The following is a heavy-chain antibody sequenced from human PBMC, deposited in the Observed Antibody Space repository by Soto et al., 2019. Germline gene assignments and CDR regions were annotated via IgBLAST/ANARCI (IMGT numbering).Heavy chain of an antibody. CDR2: IIPLHNTS. D-gene: IGHD1-20*01. Sequence: QVQLLQSGAEVKKPGSSVKVSCKVSGGAFSNYALNWVRHGPGQRLEWLGGIIPLHNTSNYSLKFLGRVTVTADISSTTVYMEVNSLTSDDTATYYCASWSNWNPLYYDGLDVWGQGTTVTVSS. J-gene: IGHJ6*02. CDR1: GGAFSNYA. V-gene: IGHV1-69*06. CDR3: ASWSNWNPLYYDGLDV.